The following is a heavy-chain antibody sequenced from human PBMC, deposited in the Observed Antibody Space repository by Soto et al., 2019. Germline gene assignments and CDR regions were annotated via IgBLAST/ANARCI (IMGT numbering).Heavy chain of an antibody. CDR2: IIPLLGST. V-gene: IGHV1-69*01. J-gene: IGHJ6*02. CDR3: AMSDGPYFYYGIDV. Sequence: QGQVEQSGAEVKKPGSSLKVSCKTSGGPFSSQAFNWVRQARGHGLEWMGGIIPLLGSTTYAQKFQDRVTFTADESTSTGYMELRSLRAEDTATYFCAMSDGPYFYYGIDVWGRGTTVTVSS. D-gene: IGHD2-21*01. CDR1: GGPFSSQA.